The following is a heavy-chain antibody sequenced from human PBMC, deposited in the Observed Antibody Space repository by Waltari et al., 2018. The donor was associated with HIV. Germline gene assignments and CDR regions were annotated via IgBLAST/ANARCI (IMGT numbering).Heavy chain of an antibody. CDR1: GFPFVSYA. Sequence: EVQLLESGGALVQPGGSLRLSCAGSGFPFVSYAMSWVRQAPGKGLEWVSIISATGATTYYSDSVKGRFTISRDNSKNTLFVQMNSLLVEDTAIYYCASHPVPYCGNRRCYGGFWGQGTLVAVSP. CDR2: ISATGATT. D-gene: IGHD2-21*01. CDR3: ASHPVPYCGNRRCYGGF. V-gene: IGHV3-23*01. J-gene: IGHJ4*02.